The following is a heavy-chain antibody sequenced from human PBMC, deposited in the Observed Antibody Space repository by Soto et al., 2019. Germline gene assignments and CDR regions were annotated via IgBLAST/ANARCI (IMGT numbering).Heavy chain of an antibody. Sequence: EGTLRLPCSAAGYTLGRYAMSWFRLAPGKGLEWVSVAGPSGSSTFYADYVRGRFTISRDNVENTLYLQMNSLRVADTALYFWARTYYYDSTGYYRKFDYWGQGALVTV. J-gene: IGHJ4*02. CDR1: GYTLGRYA. D-gene: IGHD3-22*01. V-gene: IGHV3-23*01. CDR3: ARTYYYDSTGYYRKFDY. CDR2: AGPSGSST.